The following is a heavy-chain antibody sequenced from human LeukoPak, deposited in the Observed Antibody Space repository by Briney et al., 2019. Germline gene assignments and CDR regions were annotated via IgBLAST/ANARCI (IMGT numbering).Heavy chain of an antibody. CDR1: GGSFSGYY. CDR2: INHSGST. D-gene: IGHD2-2*01. J-gene: IGHJ5*02. Sequence: SETLSLTCAVYGGSFSGYYWSWIRQPPGKGLEWIGEINHSGSTNYNPSLKSRVTISVDTSKNQFSLKLSSVTAADTAVYYCARVGGYCSSTSCFGPWGQGTLVTVSS. V-gene: IGHV4-34*01. CDR3: ARVGGYCSSTSCFGP.